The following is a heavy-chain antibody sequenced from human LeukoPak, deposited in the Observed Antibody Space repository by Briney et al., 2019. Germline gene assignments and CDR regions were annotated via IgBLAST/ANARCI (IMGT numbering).Heavy chain of an antibody. J-gene: IGHJ4*02. Sequence: SETLSLTCTVSGGSIRSYYWSWIRHPPGKGLEWIGYIYYSGSTNYNPSLKSRVTISVDTSKNQFSLKLSSVTAADTAVYYCARVGASSSRRYYFDYWGQGTLVTVSS. V-gene: IGHV4-59*01. CDR1: GGSIRSYY. D-gene: IGHD6-6*01. CDR2: IYYSGST. CDR3: ARVGASSSRRYYFDY.